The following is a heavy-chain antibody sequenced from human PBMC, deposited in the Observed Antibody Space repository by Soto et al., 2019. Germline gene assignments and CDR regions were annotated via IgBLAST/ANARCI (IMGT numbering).Heavy chain of an antibody. CDR2: ISYSGST. CDR3: ARLHGYCTSTSCYGYYGMDV. CDR1: GGSISSSSYY. Sequence: PSETLSLTCTVSGGSISSSSYYWGGIRQTPGKGLEWIGSISYSGSTYYNPSLKSRVTMSVDTSKNQFSLKLSSVTAADTAVYYCARLHGYCTSTSCYGYYGMDVWGQGTTVTVSS. V-gene: IGHV4-39*01. D-gene: IGHD2-2*01. J-gene: IGHJ6*02.